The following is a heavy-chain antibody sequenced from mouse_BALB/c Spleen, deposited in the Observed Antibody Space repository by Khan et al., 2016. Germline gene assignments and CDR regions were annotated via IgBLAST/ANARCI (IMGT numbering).Heavy chain of an antibody. V-gene: IGHV10-1*02. J-gene: IGHJ4*01. Sequence: EVQLVESGGGLVQPKGSLKLSCAASGFTFNTYAMNWVRQAPGKGLEWVARIRSKSNNYATYYADSVKDRFTISRDDSQSMLYLQMNSLKTDDTAMYYCVGYEYDYWGQGTSVTVSS. CDR2: IRSKSNNYAT. CDR1: GFTFNTYA. D-gene: IGHD2-4*01. CDR3: VGYEYDY.